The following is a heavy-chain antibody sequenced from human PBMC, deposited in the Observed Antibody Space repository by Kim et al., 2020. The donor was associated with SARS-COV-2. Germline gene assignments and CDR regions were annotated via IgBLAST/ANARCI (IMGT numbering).Heavy chain of an antibody. CDR3: ATAVYSSSWYEAHDY. Sequence: GGSLRLSCAASGFTFSSYGMHWVRQAPGKGLEWVAVISYDGSNKYYADSVKGRFTISRDNSKNTLYLQMNSLRAEDTAVYYCATAVYSSSWYEAHDYWGQGTLVTVSS. D-gene: IGHD6-13*01. CDR2: ISYDGSNK. V-gene: IGHV3-30*03. CDR1: GFTFSSYG. J-gene: IGHJ4*02.